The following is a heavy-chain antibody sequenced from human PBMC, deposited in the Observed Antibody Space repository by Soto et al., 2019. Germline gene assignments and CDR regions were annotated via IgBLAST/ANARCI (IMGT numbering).Heavy chain of an antibody. CDR3: ARGVASSH. CDR1: GLTFRSDS. CDR2: IIPISRTP. Sequence: QVQLVQSEAEVKKPGSSVKVSCKSSGLTFRSDSISWVRQAPGQGLEWMGGIIPISRTPTYAQKFQGRVTISADESTRTAYMEVTSLTFEDTGVFYCARGVASSHWGQGTLVTLPS. V-gene: IGHV1-69*01. J-gene: IGHJ4*02. D-gene: IGHD5-12*01.